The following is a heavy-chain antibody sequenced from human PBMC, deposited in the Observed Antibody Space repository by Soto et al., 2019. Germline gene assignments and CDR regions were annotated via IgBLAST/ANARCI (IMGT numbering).Heavy chain of an antibody. CDR2: IWYDGSNK. J-gene: IGHJ4*02. D-gene: IGHD2-2*01. V-gene: IGHV3-33*01. CDR3: ASDLRLPAAMGFGY. Sequence: QVQLVESGGGVVQPGRSLRLSCAASGFTFSSYGMHWVRQAPGKGLEWVAVIWYDGSNKYYADSVKGRFTISRDNSKNTLYLHMNCLRAEDTAVYYCASDLRLPAAMGFGYWGQGTLVTVSS. CDR1: GFTFSSYG.